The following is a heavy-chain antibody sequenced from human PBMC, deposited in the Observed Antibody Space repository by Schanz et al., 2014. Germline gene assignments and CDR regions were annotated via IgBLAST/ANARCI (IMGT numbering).Heavy chain of an antibody. Sequence: QVQLQESGPGLVKPSETLSLTCSVSGGDIGNYYWSWIRQPPGKGLEWIGYIHQSGGTNYNPSLRGGSTILVDPPKNQFPLRLTSLTAADTAVYYCAKFLYDDPSWGQGTLVTVSS. CDR1: GGDIGNYY. CDR2: IHQSGGT. J-gene: IGHJ5*02. CDR3: AKFLYDDPS. V-gene: IGHV4-59*08. D-gene: IGHD3-3*01.